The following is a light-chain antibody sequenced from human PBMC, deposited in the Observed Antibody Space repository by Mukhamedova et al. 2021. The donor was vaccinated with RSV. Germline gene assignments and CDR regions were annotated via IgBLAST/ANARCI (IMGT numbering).Light chain of an antibody. CDR3: MQDAQDHT. CDR1: QSLLQSKNTP. CDR2: EVS. J-gene: IGKJ5*01. V-gene: IGKV2D-26*03. Sequence: ASMSCRSSQSLLQSKNTPICIGFCRKTGQSPQFLIYEVSSRFSGVPDRFSGRGSGTDVTLKISRVGAGDVGVYYCMQDAQDHTFG.